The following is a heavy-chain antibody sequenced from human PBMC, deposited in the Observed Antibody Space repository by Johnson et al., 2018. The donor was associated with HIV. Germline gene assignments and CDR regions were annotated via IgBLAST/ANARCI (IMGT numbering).Heavy chain of an antibody. CDR1: GFTFSDYY. J-gene: IGHJ3*02. CDR2: ISGSGGTI. D-gene: IGHD2-15*01. V-gene: IGHV3-11*04. Sequence: QMQLVESGGGLVKPGGSLRLSCVASGFTFSDYYMTWIRQAPGKGLEWVSYISGSGGTIYSADSVQGRFTISRDNARNSLYLQMNSLRVEDTAVYYCARSKDCSGGSCPDAFDIWGQGTMVTVSS. CDR3: ARSKDCSGGSCPDAFDI.